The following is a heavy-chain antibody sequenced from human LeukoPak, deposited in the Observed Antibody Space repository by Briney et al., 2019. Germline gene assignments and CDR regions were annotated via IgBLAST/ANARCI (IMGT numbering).Heavy chain of an antibody. J-gene: IGHJ4*02. CDR2: INHSGST. Sequence: SETLSLTCAVYGGSFSGYYWSWIRQPPGKGLEWSGEINHSGSTNYNPSLKSRVTISVDTSKNQFSLKLSSVTAADTAVYYCARGGIAAAPRYDYWGQGTLVTVSS. CDR1: GGSFSGYY. V-gene: IGHV4-34*01. CDR3: ARGGIAAAPRYDY. D-gene: IGHD6-13*01.